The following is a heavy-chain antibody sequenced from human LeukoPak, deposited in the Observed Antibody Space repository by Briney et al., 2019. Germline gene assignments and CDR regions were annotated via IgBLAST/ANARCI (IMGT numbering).Heavy chain of an antibody. CDR2: IYPGDSDT. Sequence: GESLKISCKGSGYRFTSYWIGWVRQMPGKGLEWMGIIYPGDSDTRYSPSFQGQVTISADKSISTAYLQWSSLKASDTAMHYCARLGYCSSTSCYAWPDYFDYWGQGTLVTVSS. J-gene: IGHJ4*02. V-gene: IGHV5-51*01. CDR3: ARLGYCSSTSCYAWPDYFDY. D-gene: IGHD2-2*01. CDR1: GYRFTSYW.